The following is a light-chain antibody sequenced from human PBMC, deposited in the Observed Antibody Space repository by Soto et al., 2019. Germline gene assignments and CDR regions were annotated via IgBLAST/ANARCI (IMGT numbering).Light chain of an antibody. J-gene: IGLJ1*01. CDR3: GAWDDSLNGYV. CDR2: NSD. CDR1: TSNIGRNT. Sequence: QSALTQPPSASGTPGQRVSISCSGSTSNIGRNTVNWYQQLPETAPKLLIYNSDQRPSGVPDRFSGSESGTSASLAISGLQSEDEADYYCGAWDDSLNGYVFGTGTKPTVL. V-gene: IGLV1-44*01.